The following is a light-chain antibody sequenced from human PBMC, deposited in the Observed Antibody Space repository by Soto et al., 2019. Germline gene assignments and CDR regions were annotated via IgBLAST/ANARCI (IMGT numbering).Light chain of an antibody. CDR2: GAS. CDR1: QSVSSN. CDR3: QQYDNWPLT. J-gene: IGKJ4*01. V-gene: IGKV3-15*01. Sequence: IVLTQSPDTLSLSPVERATLSCRASQSVSSNYLAWYQQIPGQAPRLLIYGASTRATGIPARFSGSGSGTEFTLTISSLQSEDFAVYYCQQYDNWPLTFGGGTKVDIK.